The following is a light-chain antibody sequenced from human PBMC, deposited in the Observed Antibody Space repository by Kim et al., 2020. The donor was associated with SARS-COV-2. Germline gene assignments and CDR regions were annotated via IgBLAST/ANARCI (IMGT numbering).Light chain of an antibody. CDR3: SSYTTSSTVV. V-gene: IGLV2-14*03. CDR2: VVG. J-gene: IGLJ3*02. Sequence: GRSLTTSCPGTGSDVGGYNDVSWYQQHPGRAPNLIVFVVGGRPSGVSSRFSGSKSGSTASLTISGLQAEDEADYYCSSYTTSSTVVFGGGTKVTVL. CDR1: GSDVGGYND.